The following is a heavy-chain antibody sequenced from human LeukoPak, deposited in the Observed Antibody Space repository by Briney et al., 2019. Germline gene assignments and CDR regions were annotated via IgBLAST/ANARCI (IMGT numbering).Heavy chain of an antibody. D-gene: IGHD1-26*01. CDR2: FDPEDGEA. J-gene: IGHJ2*01. CDR3: ATAPVGSYLYWYFDL. V-gene: IGHV1-24*01. Sequence: GASVKVSCKVSGYTLTELSMHWVRQAPGKGLEWMGDFDPEDGEAIYAQKFQGRVTMTEDTSTDTAYMELSSLRSEDTAVYYCATAPVGSYLYWYFDLWGRGTLVTVSS. CDR1: GYTLTELS.